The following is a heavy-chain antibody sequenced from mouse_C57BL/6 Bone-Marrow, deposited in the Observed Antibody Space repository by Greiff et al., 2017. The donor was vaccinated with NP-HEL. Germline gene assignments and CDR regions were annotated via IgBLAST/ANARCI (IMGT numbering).Heavy chain of an antibody. V-gene: IGHV1-55*01. CDR1: GYTFTSYW. CDR3: ARSYYGSSPYYAMDY. D-gene: IGHD1-1*01. Sequence: VQLQQPGAELVKPGASVKMSCKASGYTFTSYWITWVKQRPGQGLEWIGDIYPGSGSTNYNEKFKSKATLTVDTSSSTAYMQLSSLTSEDAAVYYGARSYYGSSPYYAMDYWGKGTSVTVSS. CDR2: IYPGSGST. J-gene: IGHJ4*01.